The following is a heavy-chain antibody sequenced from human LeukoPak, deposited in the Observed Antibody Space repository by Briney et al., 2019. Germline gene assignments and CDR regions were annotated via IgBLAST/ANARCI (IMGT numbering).Heavy chain of an antibody. CDR2: ISWNSGSI. CDR3: AKDGYNWYFDL. J-gene: IGHJ2*01. Sequence: GGSLRLSCAASGFTFSSYAMSWVRQAPGKGLEWVSGISWNSGSIGYADSVKGRFTISRDNAKNSLYLQMNSLRAEDTALYYCAKDGYNWYFDLWGRGTLVTVSS. V-gene: IGHV3-9*01. D-gene: IGHD5-24*01. CDR1: GFTFSSYA.